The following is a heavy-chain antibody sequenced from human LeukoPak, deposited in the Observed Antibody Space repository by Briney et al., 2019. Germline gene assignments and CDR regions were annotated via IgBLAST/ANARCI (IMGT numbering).Heavy chain of an antibody. V-gene: IGHV1-69*10. CDR3: ARDRDYDSSGYSPTGPLFDF. Sequence: SVKLSCKASGCTFSSYAMNWVRQAPGQGLEWMGVIMSVLGIANYAQKFQGRVTITADKSTSTAYMELSSLRSEDTAVYYCARDRDYDSSGYSPTGPLFDFWGQGTLVTVSS. CDR1: GCTFSSYA. J-gene: IGHJ4*03. D-gene: IGHD3-22*01. CDR2: IMSVLGIA.